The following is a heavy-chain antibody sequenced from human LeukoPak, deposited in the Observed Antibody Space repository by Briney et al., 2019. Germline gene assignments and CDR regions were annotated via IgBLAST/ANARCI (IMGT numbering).Heavy chain of an antibody. J-gene: IGHJ3*02. D-gene: IGHD1-26*01. CDR3: ARGLRGATNAFDI. CDR2: ISGSSSGI. V-gene: IGHV3-11*01. Sequence: GGSLRLSCAVSGFTFSDHYMSWIRQAPGKELEWVSYISGSSSGIYSADSVRGRFTISRDNAKNSLYLQMKSLSAEDTAVYYCARGLRGATNAFDIWGQGTIVTVSS. CDR1: GFTFSDHY.